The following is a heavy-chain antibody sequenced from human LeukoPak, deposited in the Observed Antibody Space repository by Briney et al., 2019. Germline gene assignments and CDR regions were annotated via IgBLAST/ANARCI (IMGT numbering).Heavy chain of an antibody. D-gene: IGHD3-22*01. CDR3: ARDHSYYESSGYVFDY. J-gene: IGHJ4*02. Sequence: PSETLSLTCTVSGGSISTYYWSWIRQPPGKGLEWIGYIYYTGSTNYNPSLKSRVTISLDTSKNQFSLKLSSVTAADTAVYYCARDHSYYESSGYVFDYWGQGTLVTVSS. CDR1: GGSISTYY. CDR2: IYYTGST. V-gene: IGHV4-59*01.